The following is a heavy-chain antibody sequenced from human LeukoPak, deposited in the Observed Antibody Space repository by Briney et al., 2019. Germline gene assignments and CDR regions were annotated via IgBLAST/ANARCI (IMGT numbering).Heavy chain of an antibody. D-gene: IGHD2-2*01. V-gene: IGHV4-39*01. J-gene: IGHJ5*02. CDR1: GGSISSSSYY. CDR3: ARHSRRPGYCSSTSCYGDRWFDP. Sequence: SETLSLTCTVSGGSISSSSYYWGWIRQPPGKGLEWIGSIYYSGSTYYNPSLKSRVTISVDTSKNQFSLKLSSVTAADTAVYYCARHSRRPGYCSSTSCYGDRWFDPWGQGTLVTVSS. CDR2: IYYSGST.